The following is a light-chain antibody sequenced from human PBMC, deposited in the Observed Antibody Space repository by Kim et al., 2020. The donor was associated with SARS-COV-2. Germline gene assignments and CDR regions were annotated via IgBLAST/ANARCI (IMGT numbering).Light chain of an antibody. V-gene: IGLV3-1*01. CDR1: ELGNKY. CDR2: QDT. Sequence: VSPGQTASITCSGDELGNKYACWYQQKPCQSPVLVIYQDTKRPSGIPERFSGSNSGNTATLTISGTQAMDEGDYYCQAWDSSTVVFGGGTQLTVL. CDR3: QAWDSSTVV. J-gene: IGLJ2*01.